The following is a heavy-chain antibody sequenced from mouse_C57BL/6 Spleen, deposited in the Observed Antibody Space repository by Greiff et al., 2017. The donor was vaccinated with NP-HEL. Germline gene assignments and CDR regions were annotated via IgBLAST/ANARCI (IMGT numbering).Heavy chain of an antibody. CDR1: GYTFTTYP. CDR2: FHPYNDDT. D-gene: IGHD2-5*01. J-gene: IGHJ4*01. CDR3: ARGGYSNLYAMDY. V-gene: IGHV1-47*01. Sequence: VQLQQSGAELVKPGASVKMSCKASGYTFTTYPIEWMMQNHGKSLEWIGNFHPYNDDTKYNEKFKGKATLTVEKSSSTVYLELSRLTSDDSAVYYCARGGYSNLYAMDYWGQGTSVTVSS.